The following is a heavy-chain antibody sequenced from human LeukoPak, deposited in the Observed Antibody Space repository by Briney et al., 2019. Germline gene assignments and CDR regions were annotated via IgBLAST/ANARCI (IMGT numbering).Heavy chain of an antibody. V-gene: IGHV3-23*01. CDR1: GFTFTSYA. CDR3: AREDGTSFDT. J-gene: IGHJ5*02. Sequence: GGSLRLSCAASGFTFTSYAMSWVRQAPGKGPEWVSDISRRGGSTHYADSVKGRFTISRDNSNNTLYLQMNSLRAEDTATYYCAREDGTSFDTWGQGTLVSVSS. CDR2: ISRRGGST. D-gene: IGHD2-2*01.